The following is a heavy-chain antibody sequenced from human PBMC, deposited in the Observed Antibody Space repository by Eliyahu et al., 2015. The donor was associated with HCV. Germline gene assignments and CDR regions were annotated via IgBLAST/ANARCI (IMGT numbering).Heavy chain of an antibody. J-gene: IGHJ5*02. Sequence: EVQLLESGGGLVQPGGSLRLSCAASGFTFSSYAMSWVRQAPGKGLEWVSVVSGSGGSTYYADSVKGRFTISRDNSKNTLYLQMNTLRAEDTAVYYCAKVASLEWLFYWFDPWGQGTLVTVSS. CDR2: VSGSGGST. CDR3: AKVASLEWLFYWFDP. D-gene: IGHD3-3*01. V-gene: IGHV3-23*01. CDR1: GFTFSSYA.